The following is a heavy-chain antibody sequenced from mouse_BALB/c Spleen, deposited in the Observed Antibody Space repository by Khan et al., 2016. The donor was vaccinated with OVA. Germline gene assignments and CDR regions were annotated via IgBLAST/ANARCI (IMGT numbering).Heavy chain of an antibody. V-gene: IGHV1S137*01. CDR3: TRGYCRLYYAVDY. J-gene: IGHJ4*01. CDR1: GYTFTDYA. CDR2: ISTYYGEA. Sequence: QVQLQQSGAELVRPGVSVKISCKGSGYTFTDYAMHWVKQSPAKNLEWIGVISTYYGEATYNQKFKGKATMTVDKSSSTAYLELASLTSEDPAISDYTRGYCRLYYAVDYWGQGTSVTVSS.